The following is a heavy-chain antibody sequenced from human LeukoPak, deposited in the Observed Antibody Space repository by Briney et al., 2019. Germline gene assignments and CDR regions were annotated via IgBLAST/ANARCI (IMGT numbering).Heavy chain of an antibody. D-gene: IGHD3-22*01. CDR1: GGSPSTVRSY. CDR2: IFISGTP. J-gene: IGHJ4*02. Sequence: SQTLSLTCTVSGGSPSTVRSYWSWIRQTAGRGLEWIGRIFISGTPNKTPPPKSQVPISQDTSKNQFSLKLSSVTAADTGVYYCAREDSSTSYYDSWGQGSLVTVSS. CDR3: AREDSSTSYYDS. V-gene: IGHV4-61*02.